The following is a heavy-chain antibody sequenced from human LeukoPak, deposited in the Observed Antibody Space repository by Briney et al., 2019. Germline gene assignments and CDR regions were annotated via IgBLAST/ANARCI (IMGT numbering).Heavy chain of an antibody. J-gene: IGHJ4*02. D-gene: IGHD3-10*01. Sequence: GRSLRLSCAASGFTFSSYGMHWVRQAPGKGLEWVAVISYDGSNKYYADSVKGRFTISRDNSKNTLYLQMNSLRAEDTAVYYCAKDGRVLGFGSGSYYFDYWGQGTLVTVSS. CDR3: AKDGRVLGFGSGSYYFDY. CDR1: GFTFSSYG. CDR2: ISYDGSNK. V-gene: IGHV3-30*18.